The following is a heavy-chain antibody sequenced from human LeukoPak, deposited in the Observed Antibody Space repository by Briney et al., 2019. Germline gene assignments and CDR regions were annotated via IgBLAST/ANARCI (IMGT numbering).Heavy chain of an antibody. J-gene: IGHJ4*02. CDR3: ARGSGLSNYYGSGSYYNEMKIFDY. CDR1: GGSFSGYY. CDR2: INHSGST. Sequence: PSETLSLTCAVHGGSFSGYYWSWIRQPPGKGLEWIGEINHSGSTNYNPSLKSRVTISVDTSKNQFSLKLSSVTAADTAVYYCARGSGLSNYYGSGSYYNEMKIFDYWGQGTLVTVSS. V-gene: IGHV4-34*01. D-gene: IGHD3-10*01.